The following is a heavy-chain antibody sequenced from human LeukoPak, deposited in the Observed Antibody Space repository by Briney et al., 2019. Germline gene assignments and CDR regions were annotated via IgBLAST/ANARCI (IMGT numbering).Heavy chain of an antibody. Sequence: ASVKVSCKASGYTFTCYGISWVRQAPGQGLEWMGWISAYNGSTNYAQKLQGRVTMTTDTSTSTAYMELRSLRSDDTAVYYCAREGDYGDYVGLGPRVWYFDLWGRGTLVTVSS. D-gene: IGHD4-17*01. CDR3: AREGDYGDYVGLGPRVWYFDL. J-gene: IGHJ2*01. V-gene: IGHV1-18*01. CDR1: GYTFTCYG. CDR2: ISAYNGST.